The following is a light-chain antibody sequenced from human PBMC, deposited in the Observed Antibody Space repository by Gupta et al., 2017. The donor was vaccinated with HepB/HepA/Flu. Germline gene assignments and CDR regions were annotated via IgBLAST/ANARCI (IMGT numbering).Light chain of an antibody. Sequence: QSALTAPPSASWSPGQSVTISCTGTSSDVGGYNYVSWYQQHPGKAPNLLSYEVSKRPSGVPDRFSGSKSGNTASLTISGLQAEDEADYYCSSYAGSNNYGVFGGGTELTVL. CDR2: EVS. CDR1: SSDVGGYNY. V-gene: IGLV2-8*01. CDR3: SSYAGSNNYGV. J-gene: IGLJ2*01.